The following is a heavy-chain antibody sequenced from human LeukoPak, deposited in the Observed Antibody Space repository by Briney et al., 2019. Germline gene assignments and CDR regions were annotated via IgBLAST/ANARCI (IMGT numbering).Heavy chain of an antibody. CDR1: GGSISSYY. CDR3: ARGFVEYSSSYDY. D-gene: IGHD6-6*01. Sequence: PSETLSLTCTVSGGSISSYYWSWIRQPPGKGLEWIGYMYYSGTTNYNPSLKSRVTMSVDTSKNQFSLKLSSVTAADTAVYYCARGFVEYSSSYDYWGQGTLVTVSS. V-gene: IGHV4-59*01. J-gene: IGHJ4*02. CDR2: MYYSGTT.